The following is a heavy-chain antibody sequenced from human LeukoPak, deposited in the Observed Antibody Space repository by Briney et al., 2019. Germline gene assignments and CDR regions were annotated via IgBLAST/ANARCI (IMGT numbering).Heavy chain of an antibody. CDR1: GGSISSYY. CDR3: ALGYCGGGSCYAREYFQH. V-gene: IGHV4-4*07. Sequence: PSETLSLTCTVSGGSISSYYWSWIRQPAGKGLEWIGRIYSSGSTNYNPSLKSRLTMSVDTSKNQFSLKLSSVTAADTAVYYCALGYCGGGSCYAREYFQHWGQGTLVTVSS. D-gene: IGHD2-15*01. J-gene: IGHJ1*01. CDR2: IYSSGST.